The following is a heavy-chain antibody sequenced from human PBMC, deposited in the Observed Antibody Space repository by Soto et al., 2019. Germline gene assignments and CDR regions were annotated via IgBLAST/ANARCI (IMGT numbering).Heavy chain of an antibody. CDR3: AKDFLEDRTPLWLPADY. D-gene: IGHD5-18*01. CDR2: ITGSGIYA. CDR1: GFTFSSYA. J-gene: IGHJ4*02. Sequence: EVHLLESGGGLVQPGGSLRLSCAASGFTFSSYAMSWVRQAPGKGLEWVSSITGSGIYANYADSVKGRFTISRDNSTNTLALQMNSLRAADTALYYCAKDFLEDRTPLWLPADYWGQGPLVTVSS. V-gene: IGHV3-23*01.